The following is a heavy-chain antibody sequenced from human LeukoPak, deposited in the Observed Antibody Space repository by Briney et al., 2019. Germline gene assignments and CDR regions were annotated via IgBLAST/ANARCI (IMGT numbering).Heavy chain of an antibody. Sequence: ASVKVSCKVSGYTLTELSMHWVRQAPGKGLEWTGGFDPEDGETIYAQKFQGRVTMTEDTSTDTAYMELSSLRSEDTAVYYCATQIGGPVLYPHWVFDPWGQGTLVTVSS. J-gene: IGHJ5*02. CDR1: GYTLTELS. D-gene: IGHD2-15*01. CDR2: FDPEDGET. CDR3: ATQIGGPVLYPHWVFDP. V-gene: IGHV1-24*01.